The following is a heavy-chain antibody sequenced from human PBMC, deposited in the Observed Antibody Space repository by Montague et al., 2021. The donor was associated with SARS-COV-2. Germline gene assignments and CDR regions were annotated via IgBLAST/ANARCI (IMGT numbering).Heavy chain of an antibody. V-gene: IGHV4-59*02. CDR1: GASVGSSD. CDR2: FYSVGST. CDR3: ARETRTADAFDI. D-gene: IGHD1-14*01. Sequence: SETLSLTCTVPGASVGSSDWGWIRQSPGKGLEWIGYFYSVGSTDYNPSLKSRATISRDTSKNQFSLKVRSVTAADTAVYYCARETRTADAFDIWGQGTMVTVSS. J-gene: IGHJ3*02.